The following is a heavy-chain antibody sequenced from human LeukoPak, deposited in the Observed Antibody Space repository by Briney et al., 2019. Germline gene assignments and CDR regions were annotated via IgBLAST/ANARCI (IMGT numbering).Heavy chain of an antibody. CDR3: ARVCVSGWTECMDY. CDR2: IKRDGREK. D-gene: IGHD6-19*01. CDR1: GFTFSRYW. J-gene: IGHJ4*02. Sequence: GGSLRLSCAASGFTFSRYWMSWVRQAPGKGLEWVANIKRDGREKNYVDSAKGRFSISRDNVKNSLHLQMNSLRAEDTAVYYCARVCVSGWTECMDYWGQGTLVTVSS. V-gene: IGHV3-7*01.